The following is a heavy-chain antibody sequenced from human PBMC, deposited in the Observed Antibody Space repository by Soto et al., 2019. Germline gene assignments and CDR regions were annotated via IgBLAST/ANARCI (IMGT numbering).Heavy chain of an antibody. CDR1: GGSISSYY. V-gene: IGHV4-59*01. Sequence: LALTCTVSGGSISSYYWSWIRQPPGKGLEWIGYIYYSGSTNYNPSLKSRVTISVDTSKNQFSLKLSSVTAADTAVSYCARVNTGYLYGMVVVYQGT. CDR2: IYYSGST. CDR3: ARVNTGYLYGMVV. D-gene: IGHD1-1*01. J-gene: IGHJ6*02.